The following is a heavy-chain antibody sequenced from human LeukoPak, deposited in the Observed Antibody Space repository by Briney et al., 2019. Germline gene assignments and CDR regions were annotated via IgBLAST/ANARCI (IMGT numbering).Heavy chain of an antibody. D-gene: IGHD5-18*01. CDR2: ISSSSSTI. J-gene: IGHJ4*02. V-gene: IGHV3-11*04. CDR3: ARDQDMDTAMVTFDY. CDR1: GFTFSDYY. Sequence: GGSLRLSCAASGFTFSDYYMSWIRQAPGKGLEWVSYISSSSSTIYYADSVKGRFTISRDNAKNSLYLQMNSLRAEDTAVYYCARDQDMDTAMVTFDYWGQGTLVTVSS.